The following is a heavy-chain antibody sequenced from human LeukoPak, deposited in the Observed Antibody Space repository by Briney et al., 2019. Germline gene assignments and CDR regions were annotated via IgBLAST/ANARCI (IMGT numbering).Heavy chain of an antibody. CDR3: ARGSGSWYYFDY. D-gene: IGHD6-13*01. Sequence: SETLSLTCAVYGGSFSGYYWSWIRHPPGKGLEWIGEINHSGSTNYNPSLKSRVTISVDTSKNQFSLKLSSVTAADTAVYYCARGSGSWYYFDYWGQGTLVTVSS. CDR1: GGSFSGYY. J-gene: IGHJ4*02. V-gene: IGHV4-34*01. CDR2: INHSGST.